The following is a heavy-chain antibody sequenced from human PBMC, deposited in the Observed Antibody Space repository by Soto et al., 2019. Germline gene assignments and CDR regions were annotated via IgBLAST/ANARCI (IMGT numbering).Heavy chain of an antibody. CDR3: ARGDINPGAVVTPAYFNS. D-gene: IGHD2-21*02. CDR2: MYYSGST. Sequence: PSETLSLTCTVSGGSISSSGYYWGWIRQPPGKGLEWIGTMYYSGSTYYNPSLKSRVTISVDTSKNQFSLQLNSVTPEDTAMYYCARGDINPGAVVTPAYFNSWGQGTLVTVSS. V-gene: IGHV4-39*01. J-gene: IGHJ4*02. CDR1: GGSISSSGYY.